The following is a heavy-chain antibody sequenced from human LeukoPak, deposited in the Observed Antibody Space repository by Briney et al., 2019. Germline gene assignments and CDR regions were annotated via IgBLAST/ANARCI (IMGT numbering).Heavy chain of an antibody. CDR3: ARCYGTGYDWFDP. CDR2: IYTSGST. V-gene: IGHV4-4*09. CDR1: GGSISSYY. Sequence: SETLSLTCTVSGGSISSYYWNWIRQPPGKGLEWIGYIYTSGSTNYNPSLKSRVTISVDPSKNQFSLKLSSVTAADTAVYYCARCYGTGYDWFDPWGQGTLVTVSS. D-gene: IGHD2-15*01. J-gene: IGHJ5*02.